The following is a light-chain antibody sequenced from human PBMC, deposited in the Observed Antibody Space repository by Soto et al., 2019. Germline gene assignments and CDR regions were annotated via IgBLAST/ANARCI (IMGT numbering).Light chain of an antibody. CDR2: SNN. J-gene: IGLJ2*01. CDR1: SSNIGSYT. V-gene: IGLV1-44*01. Sequence: QSVLTQPPSASGTPGQRVTISCSGSSSNIGSYTVNWYQHVPGTAPKLLMYSNNQRPSGVPVRFSGSRSGTSVSLAISGLQSEDEADYYCAAWDDSLNGVLFGGGTKLTVL. CDR3: AAWDDSLNGVL.